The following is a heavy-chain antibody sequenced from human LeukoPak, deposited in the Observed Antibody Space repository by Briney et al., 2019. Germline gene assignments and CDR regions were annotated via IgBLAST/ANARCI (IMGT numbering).Heavy chain of an antibody. D-gene: IGHD3-10*01. CDR3: ARSRARGSNLFDY. J-gene: IGHJ4*02. Sequence: GGSLRLSCSASGFTFSSYAMHWVRQAPGKGLEWVAVISYDGSNKYYADSVKGRFTISRDNSKNTLYLQMNSLRAEDTAVYYCARSRARGSNLFDYWGQGTLVTVSS. CDR1: GFTFSSYA. V-gene: IGHV3-30-3*01. CDR2: ISYDGSNK.